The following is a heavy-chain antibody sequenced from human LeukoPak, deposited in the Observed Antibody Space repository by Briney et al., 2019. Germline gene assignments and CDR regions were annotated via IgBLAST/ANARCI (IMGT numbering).Heavy chain of an antibody. Sequence: SETLSLTCTVSGGSISSSSYYWGWIRQPPGKGLEWIGSIYYSRSTYYNPSLKSRVTISVDTSKNQFSLKLSSVTAADTAVYYCARVGQQLVIFDYWGQGTLVTVPS. CDR1: GGSISSSSYY. CDR2: IYYSRST. V-gene: IGHV4-39*01. D-gene: IGHD6-13*01. CDR3: ARVGQQLVIFDY. J-gene: IGHJ4*02.